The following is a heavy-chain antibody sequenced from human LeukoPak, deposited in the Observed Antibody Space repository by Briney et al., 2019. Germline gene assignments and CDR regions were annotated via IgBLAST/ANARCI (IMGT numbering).Heavy chain of an antibody. J-gene: IGHJ3*02. V-gene: IGHV4-61*02. D-gene: IGHD1-1*01. CDR3: ARVRTVYAFDI. CDR2: IYTSGST. CDR1: GGSISSGDYY. Sequence: SQTLSLTCTVSGGSISSGDYYWSWIRQPPGKGLEWIGRIYTSGSTNYNPSLKSRVTISVDTSKNQFSLKLSSVTAADTAVYYCARVRTVYAFDIWGQGTMVTVSS.